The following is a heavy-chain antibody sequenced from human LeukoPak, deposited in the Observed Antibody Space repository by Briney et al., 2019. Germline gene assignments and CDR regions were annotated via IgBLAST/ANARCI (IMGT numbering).Heavy chain of an antibody. V-gene: IGHV1-46*01. CDR1: GYTFTSYY. Sequence: ASVKVSCKASGYTFTSYYMHWVRQAPGQGLEWMGIINPSGGSTSYAQKFQGRVTMTEYTSTDTAYMELSSLRSEDTAVYYCARGLAAAGNAYYYYMDVWGKGTTVTVSS. CDR2: INPSGGST. D-gene: IGHD6-13*01. J-gene: IGHJ6*03. CDR3: ARGLAAAGNAYYYYMDV.